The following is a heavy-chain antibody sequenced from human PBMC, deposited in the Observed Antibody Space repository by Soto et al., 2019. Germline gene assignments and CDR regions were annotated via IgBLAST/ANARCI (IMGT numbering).Heavy chain of an antibody. CDR2: IYYSGST. CDR1: CGSISSSIYY. J-gene: IGHJ6*02. CDR3: ARLLVLQPYGMDV. Sequence: PSETLSLTCTVSCGSISSSIYYWGWIRQPPGKGLDWIGSIYYSGSTYYNPSLKSRVTISVESSKNKFSLKLSSVTAADTAVYYCARLLVLQPYGMDVWGQGTTVNVSS. D-gene: IGHD3-22*01. V-gene: IGHV4-39*01.